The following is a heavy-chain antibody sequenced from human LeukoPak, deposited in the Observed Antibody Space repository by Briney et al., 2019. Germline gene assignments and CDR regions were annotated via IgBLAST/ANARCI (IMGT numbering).Heavy chain of an antibody. Sequence: PSETLSLTCTVSGDSISSYYWNWIRQPPGKGLEWIGYIYYSGSTNYNPSLKSRVTISIDTSNNQFSLRLRSVTVADTAVYYCARGYGDFRVEGRYFHSWGQGTLVTVSS. V-gene: IGHV4-59*01. CDR2: IYYSGST. D-gene: IGHD4-17*01. J-gene: IGHJ4*02. CDR1: GDSISSYY. CDR3: ARGYGDFRVEGRYFHS.